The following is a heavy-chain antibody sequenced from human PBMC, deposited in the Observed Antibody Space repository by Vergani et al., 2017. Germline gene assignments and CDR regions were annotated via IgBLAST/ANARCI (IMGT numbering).Heavy chain of an antibody. V-gene: IGHV4-39*07. CDR2: IYTSGST. D-gene: IGHD6-13*01. Sequence: QLQLQESGPGLVKPSETLSLTCTVSGGSISSSSYYWGWIRQPPGKGLEWIGRIYTSGSTNYNPSLKSRVTMSVDTSKNQFSLKLSSVTAADTAVYYCARDSSSWYYFDYWGQGTLVTVSA. CDR3: ARDSSSWYYFDY. J-gene: IGHJ4*02. CDR1: GGSISSSSYY.